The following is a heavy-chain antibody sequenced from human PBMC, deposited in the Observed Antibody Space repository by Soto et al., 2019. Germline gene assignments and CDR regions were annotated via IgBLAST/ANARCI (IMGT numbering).Heavy chain of an antibody. D-gene: IGHD4-17*01. Sequence: ASVKVSCKASGYTFTGYYMHWVRQAPGQGLEWMGWINPNSGGTNYAQKFQGWVTTTRHTSISTAYMELSRLISDDTAVYYCATDYGDFQFDPWGQATLVTVPS. J-gene: IGHJ5*02. CDR3: ATDYGDFQFDP. V-gene: IGHV1-2*04. CDR1: GYTFTGYY. CDR2: INPNSGGT.